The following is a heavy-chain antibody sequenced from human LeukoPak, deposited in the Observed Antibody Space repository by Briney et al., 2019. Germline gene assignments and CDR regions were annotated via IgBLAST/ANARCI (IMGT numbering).Heavy chain of an antibody. D-gene: IGHD4-17*01. CDR1: GLVFSSYA. CDR2: ISGSGGVT. J-gene: IGHJ4*02. V-gene: IGHV3-23*01. Sequence: AGGSLRLSCAASGLVFSSYAMNWVRQAPGKGLGWVSSISGSGGVTQYGDSVKGRFTISRDNSNNTMYLQMNSLRVEDTAIYYCARDRHGDYSLDYWGQGILVTVSS. CDR3: ARDRHGDYSLDY.